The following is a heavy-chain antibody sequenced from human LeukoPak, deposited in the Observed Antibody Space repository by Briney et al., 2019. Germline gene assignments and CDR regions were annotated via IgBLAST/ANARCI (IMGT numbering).Heavy chain of an antibody. D-gene: IGHD6-13*01. V-gene: IGHV1-2*02. CDR2: INPNNGGT. J-gene: IGHJ4*02. Sequence: ASMKVSCKASGYTFTGYYIHWVRQAPGQGLEWVGWINPNNGGTSYAQRFQGRVTMTRDTSITTAYMELLTLTSDDTAIFYCARGSSSPVPNLDYWGQGTLVTVSS. CDR3: ARGSSSPVPNLDY. CDR1: GYTFTGYY.